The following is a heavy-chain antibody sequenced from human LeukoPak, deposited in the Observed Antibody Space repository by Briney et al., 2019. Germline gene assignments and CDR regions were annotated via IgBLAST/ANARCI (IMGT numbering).Heavy chain of an antibody. J-gene: IGHJ6*02. V-gene: IGHV7-4-1*02. D-gene: IGHD1-26*01. CDR1: GYTFTSYA. Sequence: ASVKVSCKASGYTFTSYAMNWVRQAPGQGLEWMGWINTNTGNPTYAQGFTGRFVFSLDTSVSTAYLQISSLKAEDTAVYYCARGEWRGSYPVLYYYYGMDVWGQGTTVTVSS. CDR2: INTNTGNP. CDR3: ARGEWRGSYPVLYYYYGMDV.